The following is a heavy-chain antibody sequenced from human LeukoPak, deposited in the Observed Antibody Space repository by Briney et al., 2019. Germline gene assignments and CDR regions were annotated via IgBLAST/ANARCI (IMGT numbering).Heavy chain of an antibody. CDR3: AKDLTYYYDSGVFDY. Sequence: TGGSLRLSCAASGFTFSSYAMSWVRQAPGKGLEWVSGISWNSGSTGYADSVKGRFTISRDNAKNSLYLQMNSLRAEDTALYYCAKDLTYYYDSGVFDYWGQGTLVTVSS. D-gene: IGHD3-22*01. V-gene: IGHV3-9*01. J-gene: IGHJ4*02. CDR1: GFTFSSYA. CDR2: ISWNSGST.